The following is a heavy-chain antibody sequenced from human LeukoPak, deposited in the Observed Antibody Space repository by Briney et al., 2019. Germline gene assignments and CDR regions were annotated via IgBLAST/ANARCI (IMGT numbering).Heavy chain of an antibody. CDR1: GFIFSSYA. V-gene: IGHV3-30*04. D-gene: IGHD3-22*01. J-gene: IGHJ4*02. Sequence: GRSLRLSCAASGFIFSSYATHWVRQAPGKGLEWVAVISYDGSNKYYADSVKGRFTISRDNSRNTLYLQMNSLRAEDTAVYYCARGSGYLETFDYWGQGTLVTVSS. CDR2: ISYDGSNK. CDR3: ARGSGYLETFDY.